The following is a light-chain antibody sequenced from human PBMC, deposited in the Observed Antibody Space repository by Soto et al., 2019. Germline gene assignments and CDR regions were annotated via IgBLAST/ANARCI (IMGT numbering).Light chain of an antibody. V-gene: IGKV3-20*01. J-gene: IGKJ1*01. Sequence: EIVLTQSPATLSLSPGESATLSCRASQSVSNYLAWYQQKPGQAPRLLIYDASSRATGIPDRFSGSGSGTDFTLTISRLEPEDFAVYYCQQYGSSPPTFGQGTKGDIK. CDR3: QQYGSSPPT. CDR2: DAS. CDR1: QSVSNY.